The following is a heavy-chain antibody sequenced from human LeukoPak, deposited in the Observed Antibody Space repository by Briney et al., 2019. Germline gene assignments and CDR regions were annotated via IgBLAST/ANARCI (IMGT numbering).Heavy chain of an antibody. D-gene: IGHD4-17*01. CDR2: IYHSGST. Sequence: SGTLSLTCTDSGYSISSGYYWGWIRQPPGKGLEWIGSIYHSGSTYYNPSLKSRVTISVDTSKNQFSLKLSSVTAADTAVYYCARDYGDGPFDYWGQGTLVTVSS. CDR1: GYSISSGYY. J-gene: IGHJ4*02. CDR3: ARDYGDGPFDY. V-gene: IGHV4-38-2*02.